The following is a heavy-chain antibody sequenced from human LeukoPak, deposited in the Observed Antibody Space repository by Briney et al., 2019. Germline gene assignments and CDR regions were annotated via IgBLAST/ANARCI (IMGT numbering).Heavy chain of an antibody. CDR1: GGSINIYY. CDR2: INHSGST. J-gene: IGHJ4*02. Sequence: KTSETLSLTCTVSGGSINIYYWSWIRQPPGKGLEWIGEINHSGSTNYNPSLKSRVTISVDTSKNQFSLKLSSVTAADTAVYYCARMVSFDYWGQGTLVTVSS. D-gene: IGHD5-18*01. CDR3: ARMVSFDY. V-gene: IGHV4-34*01.